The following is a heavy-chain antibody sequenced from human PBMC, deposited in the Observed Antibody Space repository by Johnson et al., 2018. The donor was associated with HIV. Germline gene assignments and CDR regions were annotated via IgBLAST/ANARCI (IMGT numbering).Heavy chain of an antibody. CDR1: GFSVSSYY. CDR3: AREALPRGLQSSFGGAFDI. CDR2: IYSGGST. Sequence: VQLVESGGGLVQPGGSLRLSCAASGFSVSSYYMSWVRQAPGKGLEWVSVIYSGGSTNYADSVKDRFTISRDNSKNTLYLQMNSLRAEDTAVYYCAREALPRGLQSSFGGAFDIWGQGTMVTVSS. D-gene: IGHD3-16*01. V-gene: IGHV3-66*01. J-gene: IGHJ3*02.